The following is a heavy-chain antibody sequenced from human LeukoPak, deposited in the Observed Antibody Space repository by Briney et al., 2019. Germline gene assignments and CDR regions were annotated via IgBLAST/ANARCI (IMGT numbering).Heavy chain of an antibody. V-gene: IGHV4-34*01. J-gene: IGHJ3*02. CDR2: INHSGST. Sequence: SETLSLTCAVYGGSFSGYYWSWIRQPPGEGLEWIGEINHSGSTNYNPSLKSRVTISVDTSKNQFSLNRNSVNAADTAVYFCASTLIRDYAFDIWGQGTMVSVSS. CDR1: GGSFSGYY. D-gene: IGHD3/OR15-3a*01. CDR3: ASTLIRDYAFDI.